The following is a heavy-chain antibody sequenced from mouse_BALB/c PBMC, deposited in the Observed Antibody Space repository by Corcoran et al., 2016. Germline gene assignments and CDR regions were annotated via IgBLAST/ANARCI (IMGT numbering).Heavy chain of an antibody. CDR3: ANSDYYAMDY. Sequence: QVILKESGPVILQPSQTFSLTCSFSGFSLRTYGKAVNWWRKPSGKFLEWLSQIGWDDSKLYNPSLKSRITIPKDTSNSQVFHKITSVYTEDSATYYCANSDYYAMDYWGQGTSVTVSS. J-gene: IGHJ4*01. CDR1: GFSLRTYGKA. V-gene: IGHV8-12*01. CDR2: IGWDDSK. D-gene: IGHD6-1*01.